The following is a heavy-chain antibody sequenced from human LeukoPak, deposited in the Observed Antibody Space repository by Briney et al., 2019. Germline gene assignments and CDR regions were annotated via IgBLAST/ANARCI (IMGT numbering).Heavy chain of an antibody. D-gene: IGHD3-10*01. CDR2: ISGSGSNT. V-gene: IGHV3-23*01. J-gene: IGHJ3*01. Sequence: PGGSLRLSCAASGFTFSTFGMSWVGQAPGKGLEWVSAISGSGSNTYYADAVKGRFTFSRGNSKNTLYLQMSSLRAEDTAIYYCAKRLSSTSSRGAFDVWGHGTVVTVSS. CDR1: GFTFSTFG. CDR3: AKRLSSTSSRGAFDV.